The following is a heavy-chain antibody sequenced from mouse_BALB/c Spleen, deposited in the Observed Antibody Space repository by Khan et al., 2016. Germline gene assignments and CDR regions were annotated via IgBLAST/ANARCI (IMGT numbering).Heavy chain of an antibody. CDR2: IDPENGDT. V-gene: IGHV14-4*02. D-gene: IGHD2-1*01. CDR3: NAGYGNSDALDY. CDR1: GFNIKDYY. J-gene: IGHJ4*01. Sequence: VQLQQSGAELVRSGALVKLSCTSSGFNIKDYYIHWVRQRPEQGLEWIGWIDPENGDTEYAPKFQGKATMTAHTSSNTAYLHLSSLTSEDTAVYYWNAGYGNSDALDYGGQGTSVTVSS.